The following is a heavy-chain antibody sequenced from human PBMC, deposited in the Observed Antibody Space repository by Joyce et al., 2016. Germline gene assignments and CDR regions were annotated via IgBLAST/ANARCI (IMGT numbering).Heavy chain of an antibody. CDR3: AKRYDYVDY. CDR1: GFTFSNYG. V-gene: IGHV3-30*18. CDR2: IANDGNKK. Sequence: VQLVESGGGVVQPGRSLRLACAASGFTFSNYGMHWVRQAPGKGLEWVAVIANDGNKKYYADSVKGRFTISRDNSKNTLYLQMNSLRAEDTAVYYCAKRYDYVDYWGQGTLVTVSS. D-gene: IGHD3-16*01. J-gene: IGHJ4*02.